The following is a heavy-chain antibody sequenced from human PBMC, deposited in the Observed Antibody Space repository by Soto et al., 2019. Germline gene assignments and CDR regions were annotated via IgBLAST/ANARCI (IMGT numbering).Heavy chain of an antibody. CDR3: ARGQGPYRPRAFDI. Sequence: LSLTCTVSGGSVSSGSYYWSWIRQPPGKGLEWIGYIYYSGSTNYNPSLKSRVTISVDTSKNQFSLKLSSVTAADTAVYYCARGQGPYRPRAFDIWGQGTMVTVSS. CDR1: GGSVSSGSYY. CDR2: IYYSGST. D-gene: IGHD6-6*01. V-gene: IGHV4-61*01. J-gene: IGHJ3*02.